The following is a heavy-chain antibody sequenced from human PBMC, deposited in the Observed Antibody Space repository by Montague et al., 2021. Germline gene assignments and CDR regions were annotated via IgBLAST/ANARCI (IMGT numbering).Heavy chain of an antibody. V-gene: IGHV4-39*01. D-gene: IGHD1-14*01. CDR2: MFYRENT. Sequence: SETLSLTCSVSGVSIGEKSFYWGWVRQAPRRGLEWIGHMFYRENTYYNPSLQGRVSISVDTSKNQFSLTLTSVTASDTAVYYCARRCYGDPQTDPESANCALDVWGQGTSVTVSS. J-gene: IGHJ6*02. CDR1: GVSIGEKSFY. CDR3: ARRCYGDPQTDPESANCALDV.